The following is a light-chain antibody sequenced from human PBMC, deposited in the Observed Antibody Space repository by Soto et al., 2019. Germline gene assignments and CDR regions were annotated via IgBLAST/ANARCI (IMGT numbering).Light chain of an antibody. Sequence: DIQMTQSPSSLSASLGDRVTLTCQASQDISNYLNWYQQKPGQAPKLLIYDSSALETGVPSRFSGSGSQTDFTLTISSLQHEDFATYYCQQYDDLPLTFGGGTKVDIK. V-gene: IGKV1-33*01. CDR2: DSS. CDR3: QQYDDLPLT. CDR1: QDISNY. J-gene: IGKJ4*01.